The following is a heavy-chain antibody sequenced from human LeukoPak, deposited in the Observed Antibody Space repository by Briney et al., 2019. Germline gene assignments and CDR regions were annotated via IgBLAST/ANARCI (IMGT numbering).Heavy chain of an antibody. CDR2: ISGSGGST. J-gene: IGHJ4*02. Sequence: GGSLRLSCAASGFTFSSYAMSWVRQAPGKGLEWVSAISGSGGSTYYADSVKGRFTISRDNSKNTLYLQTNSLRAEDTAVYYCAKQQLVPTSLYWGQGTLVTVSS. CDR1: GFTFSSYA. CDR3: AKQQLVPTSLY. V-gene: IGHV3-23*01. D-gene: IGHD6-13*01.